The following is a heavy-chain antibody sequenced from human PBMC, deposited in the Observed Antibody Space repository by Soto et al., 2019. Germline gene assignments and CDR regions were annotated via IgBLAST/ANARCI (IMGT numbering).Heavy chain of an antibody. J-gene: IGHJ4*02. CDR1: GFTFSSYA. Sequence: GESLKISCAASGFTFSSYAMHWVRQAPGKGLEWVAVISYDGSNKYYADSVKGRFTISRDNSKNTLYLQMNSLRAEDTAVYYCARLIEGLTYYFDYWGQGTLVTVSS. CDR2: ISYDGSNK. CDR3: ARLIEGLTYYFDY. D-gene: IGHD7-27*01. V-gene: IGHV3-30*04.